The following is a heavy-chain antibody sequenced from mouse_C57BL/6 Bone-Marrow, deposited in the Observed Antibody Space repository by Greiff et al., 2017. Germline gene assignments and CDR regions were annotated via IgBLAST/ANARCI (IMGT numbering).Heavy chain of an antibody. CDR2: IYPGDGDN. J-gene: IGHJ2*01. CDR1: GYAFSSSW. D-gene: IGHD1-2*01. V-gene: IGHV1-82*01. CDR3: ARGGLLRR. Sequence: VKLQESGPELVKPGASVKISCKASGYAFSSSWMNWVKQRPGKGLEWLGRIYPGDGDNNYNGKFKGKATLTADKSSSTAYMQLSSLASEDSAVYFCARGGLLRRWGQGTTLTVSS.